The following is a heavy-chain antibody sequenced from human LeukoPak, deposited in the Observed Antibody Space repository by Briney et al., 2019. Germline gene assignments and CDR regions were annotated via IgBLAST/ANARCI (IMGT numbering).Heavy chain of an antibody. Sequence: GGSLRLSCGASGFTFSDYGMHWVRQAPGKGLEWVAFIRYDGSNKYYADSVKGRFTISRDNSKNTLYLQMNSLRAEDTAVYYCAKGGVAAAGLLDYWGQGTLVTVSS. J-gene: IGHJ4*02. CDR3: AKGGVAAAGLLDY. D-gene: IGHD6-13*01. CDR1: GFTFSDYG. V-gene: IGHV3-30*02. CDR2: IRYDGSNK.